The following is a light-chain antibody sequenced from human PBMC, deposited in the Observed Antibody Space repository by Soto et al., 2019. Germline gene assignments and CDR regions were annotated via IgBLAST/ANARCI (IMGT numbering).Light chain of an antibody. CDR3: MQSQQTPRT. V-gene: IGKV2-28*01. CDR1: QSLLRNNGRNY. CDR2: LGS. Sequence: DIVMTQSPLSLSVSPGEPASISCRSSQSLLRNNGRNYLDWYVQKPGQSPQLLIYLGSTRASGVPDRFSGVGSGADFTLIISRVEAAGVGVYFCMQSQQTPRTFGGGTKVEIK. J-gene: IGKJ4*01.